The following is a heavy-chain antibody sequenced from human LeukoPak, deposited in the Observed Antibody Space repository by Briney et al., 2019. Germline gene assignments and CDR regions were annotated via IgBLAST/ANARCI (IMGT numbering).Heavy chain of an antibody. J-gene: IGHJ4*02. CDR1: GGSISSYY. D-gene: IGHD6-19*01. CDR3: ARGRSAVAFDY. CDR2: IYYSGRT. V-gene: IGHV4-59*12. Sequence: SETLSLTCTVSGGSISSYYWSWIRQPPGKGLEWIGYIYYSGRTNYNPSLKSRVTISVDKSKNQFSLKLSSVTAADTAVYYCARGRSAVAFDYWGQGTLVTVSS.